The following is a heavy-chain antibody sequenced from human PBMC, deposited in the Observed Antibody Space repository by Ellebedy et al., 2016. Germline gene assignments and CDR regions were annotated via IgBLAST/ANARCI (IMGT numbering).Heavy chain of an antibody. CDR2: IIPIFGTA. Sequence: SVKVSXKASRGTFSSYAISWVRQAPGQGLEWMGGIIPIFGTANYAQKFQGRVTITADESTSTAYMELSSLRSEDTAVYYCARRWFGEFSDGMDVWGQGTTVTVSS. CDR1: RGTFSSYA. V-gene: IGHV1-69*13. CDR3: ARRWFGEFSDGMDV. D-gene: IGHD3-10*01. J-gene: IGHJ6*02.